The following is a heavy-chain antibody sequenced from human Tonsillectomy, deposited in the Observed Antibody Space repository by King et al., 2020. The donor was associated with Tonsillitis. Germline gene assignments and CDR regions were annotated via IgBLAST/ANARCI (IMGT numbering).Heavy chain of an antibody. Sequence: VQLVESGGGLAQPGRSLRLSCTPSGITLGDYAMSWVLQAPGKGLEWVGFIRSKAYGGTTEYAASVKGRFTISRDDSKSISYLQMNSLKTEDTAVYYCTGVVRSRRWTFDYYYDMDVGGKGNTVTVSS. CDR3: TGVVRSRRWTFDYYYDMDV. V-gene: IGHV3-49*04. CDR1: GITLGDYA. CDR2: IRSKAYGGTT. J-gene: IGHJ6*03. D-gene: IGHD2-15*01.